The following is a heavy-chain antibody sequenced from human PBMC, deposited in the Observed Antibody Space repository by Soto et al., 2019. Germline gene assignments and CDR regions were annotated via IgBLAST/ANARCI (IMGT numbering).Heavy chain of an antibody. J-gene: IGHJ5*02. CDR2: ISWNSGSI. CDR1: GFTFDDYA. D-gene: IGHD6-13*01. V-gene: IGHV3-9*01. CDR3: AKAGIAAAGTRNWFDP. Sequence: EVQLVESGGGLVQPGRSLRLSCAASGFTFDDYAMHWVRQAPGKGLEWVSGISWNSGSIGYADSVKGRFTISRDNAKKSLYLQMNSLRAEDTALYYCAKAGIAAAGTRNWFDPWGQGTLVTVSS.